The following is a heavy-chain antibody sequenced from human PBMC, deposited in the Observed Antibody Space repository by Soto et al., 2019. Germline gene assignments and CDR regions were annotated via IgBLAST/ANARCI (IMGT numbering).Heavy chain of an antibody. CDR3: ARHSSGWYQDYYYHGMDV. V-gene: IGHV1-69*13. Sequence: GASVKVSCKASGGTFSSYAISWVRQAPGQGLEWMGGIIPIFGTANYAQKFQGRVTITADESTSTAYMELSSPRSEDTAVYYCARHSSGWYQDYYYHGMDVWGQGTTVTVSS. CDR2: IIPIFGTA. CDR1: GGTFSSYA. D-gene: IGHD6-19*01. J-gene: IGHJ6*02.